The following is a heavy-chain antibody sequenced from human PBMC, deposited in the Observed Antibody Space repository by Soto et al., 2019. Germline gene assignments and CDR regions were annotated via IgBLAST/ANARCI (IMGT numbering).Heavy chain of an antibody. CDR2: INHSGST. CDR1: GGSFSGYY. J-gene: IGHJ6*03. V-gene: IGHV4-34*01. CDR3: ARDRTVFGVDLTGDYYYYYLDV. Sequence: LSLTCAVYGGSFSGYYWSWIRPPPGKGLEWIGEINHSGSTNYNPSLKSRVTISVDTSKNQFPLKLSSVTAADTAVYYCARDRTVFGVDLTGDYYYYYLDVWGKGTTVTVSS. D-gene: IGHD3-3*01.